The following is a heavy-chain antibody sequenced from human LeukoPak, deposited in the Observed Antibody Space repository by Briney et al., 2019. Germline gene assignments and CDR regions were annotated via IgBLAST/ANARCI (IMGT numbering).Heavy chain of an antibody. Sequence: SETLSLTCTVSGGSISSYYWSWIRQPPGKGLEWIGYIYTSGSTNYNPSLKTRATLSVDPSKNQFSLKLSSVTAADTAVYYCARRRVVPAAIMYYYYYMGVWGKGTTVTVSS. CDR3: ARRRVVPAAIMYYYYYMGV. J-gene: IGHJ6*03. CDR2: IYTSGST. CDR1: GGSISSYY. V-gene: IGHV4-4*09. D-gene: IGHD2-2*01.